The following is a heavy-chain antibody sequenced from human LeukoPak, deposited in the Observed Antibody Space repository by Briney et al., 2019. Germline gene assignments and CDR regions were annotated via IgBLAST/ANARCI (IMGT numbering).Heavy chain of an antibody. J-gene: IGHJ3*02. Sequence: SETLSLTCAVYGGSFSGYYWSWIRQPPGKGLEWIGEINHSGSTNYNPSLKSRVTISVDTSKNQFSLKLSSVTAADTAVYYCALAIGVATIDAFDIWGQGTMVTVSS. CDR3: ALAIGVATIDAFDI. V-gene: IGHV4-34*01. CDR1: GGSFSGYY. D-gene: IGHD5-12*01. CDR2: INHSGST.